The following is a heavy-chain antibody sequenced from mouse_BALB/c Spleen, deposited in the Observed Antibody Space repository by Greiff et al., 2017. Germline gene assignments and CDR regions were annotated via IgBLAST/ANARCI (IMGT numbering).Heavy chain of an antibody. V-gene: IGHV2-6-7*01. CDR3: ARGYYGSGDYYAVDY. CDR2: MWGDGST. CDR1: GFSLTGYG. J-gene: IGHJ4*01. D-gene: IGHD1-1*01. Sequence: VHLVESGPGLVAPSQSLSITCTVSGFSLTGYGVNWVRQPPGKGLEWLGMMWGDGSTDYNSALKSRLSISKDNYKSQVFLKMNSLQTDDTARYYCARGYYGSGDYYAVDYWGQGTSVTVAS.